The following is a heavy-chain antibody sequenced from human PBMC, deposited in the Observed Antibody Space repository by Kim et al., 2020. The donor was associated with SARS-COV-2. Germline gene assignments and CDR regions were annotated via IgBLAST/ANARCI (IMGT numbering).Heavy chain of an antibody. D-gene: IGHD2-2*02. Sequence: GGSLRLSCAASGFTFSSYSMNWVRQAPGKGLEWVSSISSSSSYIYYADSVKGRFTISRDNAKNSLYLQMNSLRAEDTAVYYCARAILNNWFDPWGQGTLVTVSS. J-gene: IGHJ5*02. V-gene: IGHV3-21*01. CDR1: GFTFSSYS. CDR2: ISSSSSYI. CDR3: ARAILNNWFDP.